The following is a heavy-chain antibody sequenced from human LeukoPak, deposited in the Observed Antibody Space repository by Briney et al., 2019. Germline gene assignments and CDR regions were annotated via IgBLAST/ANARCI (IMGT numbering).Heavy chain of an antibody. V-gene: IGHV4-4*09. CDR3: ARQTRDFWSGLHLQIADYYYMDV. CDR1: GGSISSYY. D-gene: IGHD3-3*01. Sequence: PSETLSLTCTVSGGSISSYYWSWIRQPPGKGLEWIGYIYTSGSTNYNPSLKSRVTISVDTSKNQFSLKLSSVTAADTAVYYCARQTRDFWSGLHLQIADYYYMDVWGKGTTVTVSS. J-gene: IGHJ6*03. CDR2: IYTSGST.